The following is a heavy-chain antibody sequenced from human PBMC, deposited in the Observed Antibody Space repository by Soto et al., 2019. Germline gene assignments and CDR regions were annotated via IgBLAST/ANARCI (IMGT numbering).Heavy chain of an antibody. V-gene: IGHV1-58*01. J-gene: IGHJ4*02. CDR3: ARDSETNGYSYDYFDY. CDR2: IVVGSGNT. Sequence: SVKVSCKASGFTFITSTVQWVRQARGQPLEWLGWIVVGSGNTIYAQNFQERVTFTRDSSKNTLYLQMNSLRTEDSAVYYCARDSETNGYSYDYFDYWGQGTLVTVSS. CDR1: GFTFITST. D-gene: IGHD5-18*01.